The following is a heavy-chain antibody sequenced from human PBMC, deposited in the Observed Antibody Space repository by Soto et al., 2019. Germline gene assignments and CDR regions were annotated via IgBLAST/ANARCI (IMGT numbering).Heavy chain of an antibody. D-gene: IGHD2-15*01. CDR2: IYYSRST. J-gene: IGHJ6*02. V-gene: IGHV4-31*03. CDR1: GGSISSGGYY. CDR3: ARSGYDCSGGSCYSMLSYYYYYYGMDV. Sequence: SETLSLTCTVSGGSISSGGYYWSWIRQHPXKGLEWIGYIYYSRSTYYNPSLKSRVTISVDTSKNQFSLKLSSVTAADTAVYYRARSGYDCSGGSCYSMLSYYYYYYGMDVWGRGTTVTVSS.